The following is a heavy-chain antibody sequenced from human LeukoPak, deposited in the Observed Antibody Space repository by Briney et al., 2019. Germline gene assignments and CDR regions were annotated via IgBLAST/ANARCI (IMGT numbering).Heavy chain of an antibody. J-gene: IGHJ5*02. V-gene: IGHV1-2*02. Sequence: ASVKVSCKASGYTFTGYYMHWVRQAPGQGLEWMGWINPNSGGTNYAQKFQGRVTMTRDTSISTAYMELSRLRSDDTAVYYCARDQGEAKYYYDSSGYWTWGQGTLVTVSS. CDR3: ARDQGEAKYYYDSSGYWT. D-gene: IGHD3-22*01. CDR1: GYTFTGYY. CDR2: INPNSGGT.